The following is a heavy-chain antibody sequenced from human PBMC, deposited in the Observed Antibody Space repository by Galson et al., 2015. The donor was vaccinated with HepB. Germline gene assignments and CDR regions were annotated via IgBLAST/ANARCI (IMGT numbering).Heavy chain of an antibody. D-gene: IGHD5-24*01. CDR1: GFTFNSYG. Sequence: SLRLSCAASGFTFNSYGIHWVRQAPGKGLEWAAVIWYDGFNKYYADSVKGRFTISRDNSKNTLYLQMNSLRAEDTAVYYCARDSGDGYNYCDYWGQGTLVTVSS. J-gene: IGHJ4*02. CDR2: IWYDGFNK. V-gene: IGHV3-33*01. CDR3: ARDSGDGYNYCDY.